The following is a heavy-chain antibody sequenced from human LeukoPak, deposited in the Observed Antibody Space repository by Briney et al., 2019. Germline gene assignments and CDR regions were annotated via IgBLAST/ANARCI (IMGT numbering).Heavy chain of an antibody. V-gene: IGHV3-48*04. CDR3: APRRLVATADYWYFES. CDR1: GFTFSSYG. Sequence: GRSLRLSCAASGFTFSSYGMHWVRQAPGKGLEWISYISSSTSTIYYADSVKGRFTISRDNARNSLYLQMNSLRAEDTAVYYCAPRRLVATADYWYFESLGPCTPVTVSS. CDR2: ISSSTSTI. D-gene: IGHD6-13*01. J-gene: IGHJ2*01.